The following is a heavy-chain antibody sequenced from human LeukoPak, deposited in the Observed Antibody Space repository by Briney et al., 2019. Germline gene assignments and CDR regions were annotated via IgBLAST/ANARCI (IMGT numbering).Heavy chain of an antibody. CDR2: ISGSGGST. D-gene: IGHD5-18*01. J-gene: IGHJ4*02. V-gene: IGHV3-23*01. Sequence: GGSLRLSCAASGFTFSSYEMNWVRQAPGKGLEWVSAISGSGGSTYYADSVKGRFTISRDNSKNTLYLQMNSLRAEDTAVYYCAKSIGYSYALGYWGQGTLVTVSS. CDR1: GFTFSSYE. CDR3: AKSIGYSYALGY.